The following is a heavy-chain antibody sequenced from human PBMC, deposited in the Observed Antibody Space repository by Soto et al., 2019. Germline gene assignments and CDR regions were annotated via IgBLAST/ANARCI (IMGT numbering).Heavy chain of an antibody. CDR2: IYYRGNT. D-gene: IGHD2-15*01. Sequence: SETLSLTCSVSGYSISSGFYWDWIRQPPGKGLEWIGSIYYRGNTYYNPSHNGRITISLDTSKNQFSLRLTSVTAADTAVYYCAVGYCSGGSCYWDYYYGMDVWGQGTTVTVSS. V-gene: IGHV4-38-2*02. J-gene: IGHJ6*02. CDR1: GYSISSGFY. CDR3: AVGYCSGGSCYWDYYYGMDV.